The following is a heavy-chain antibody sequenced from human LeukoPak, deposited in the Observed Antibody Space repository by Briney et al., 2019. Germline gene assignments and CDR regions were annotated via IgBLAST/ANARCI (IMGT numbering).Heavy chain of an antibody. Sequence: PGGSLRLSCEASGFTFNTYSMNWARQAPGKGLEWVSSIDSSGGYMFYADSVKGRFTISRDNSKNTLYLQMNSLRAEDTAVYYCARGGPAAGRFDYWGQGTLVTVSS. CDR2: IDSSGGYM. D-gene: IGHD6-13*01. CDR1: GFTFNTYS. CDR3: ARGGPAAGRFDY. V-gene: IGHV3-21*01. J-gene: IGHJ4*02.